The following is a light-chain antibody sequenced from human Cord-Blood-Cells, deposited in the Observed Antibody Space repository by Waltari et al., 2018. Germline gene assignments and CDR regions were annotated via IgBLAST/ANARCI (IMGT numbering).Light chain of an antibody. CDR2: QDS. CDR1: KLGDNY. Sequence: SYELPPPPSVSVSPGQTASITCSGDKLGDNYACWYQQKPGQSPVLVIYQDSKRPSGIPERFSGSNSGNTATLTISGTQAMDEADYYCQAWDSSTAVFGGGTKLTVL. J-gene: IGLJ3*02. CDR3: QAWDSSTAV. V-gene: IGLV3-1*01.